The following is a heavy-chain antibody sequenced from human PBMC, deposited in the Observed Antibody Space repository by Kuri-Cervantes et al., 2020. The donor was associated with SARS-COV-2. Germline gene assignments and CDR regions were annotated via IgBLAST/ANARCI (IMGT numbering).Heavy chain of an antibody. J-gene: IGHJ4*02. CDR1: GFTFSRYG. CDR3: ARDCAAGIFDY. Sequence: GESLKISCAASGFTFSRYGMHWVRQAPGKGLEWVAFIWYDGSKQNYADSVKGRFTISRDNSKNTLYLQMNSLRAEDTAVYYCARDCAAGIFDYRGQGTLVTVSS. CDR2: IWYDGSKQ. V-gene: IGHV3-30*02. D-gene: IGHD1-1*01.